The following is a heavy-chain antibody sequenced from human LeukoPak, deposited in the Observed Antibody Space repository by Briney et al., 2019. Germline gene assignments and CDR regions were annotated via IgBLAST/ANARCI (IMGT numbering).Heavy chain of an antibody. CDR2: IKQDGSEK. Sequence: GGSLRLSCAASGFTFSSYWMSWVRQPPGKGLEWVANIKQDGSEKYYVDTVKGRFTISRDNAKNSLYLQMNSLRAEDTAVYYCAGADYYGSGSSGGGDYWGQGTLVTVSS. CDR1: GFTFSSYW. CDR3: AGADYYGSGSSGGGDY. J-gene: IGHJ4*02. V-gene: IGHV3-7*01. D-gene: IGHD3-10*01.